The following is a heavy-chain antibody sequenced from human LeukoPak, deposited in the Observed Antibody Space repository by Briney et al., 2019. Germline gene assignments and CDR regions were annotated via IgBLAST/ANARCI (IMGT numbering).Heavy chain of an antibody. CDR3: AREVPGRDRTVTNRYWYFDL. CDR1: GFTVSSNY. Sequence: GGSLRLSCAASGFTVSSNYMSWVRRAPGKELEWVSGIYSGGSTYYADSVKGRFTISRDNSKNTLYLQMNSLRAEDTAVYYCAREVPGRDRTVTNRYWYFDLWGRGTLVTVSS. J-gene: IGHJ2*01. D-gene: IGHD4-17*01. V-gene: IGHV3-53*01. CDR2: IYSGGST.